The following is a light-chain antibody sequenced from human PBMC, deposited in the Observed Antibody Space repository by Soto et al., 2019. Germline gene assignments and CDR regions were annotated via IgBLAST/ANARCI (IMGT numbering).Light chain of an antibody. CDR1: QSVSSSY. CDR2: GAS. V-gene: IGKV3-20*01. Sequence: EIVLTQSPGTLSLSPGERATLSCRASQSVSSSYLAWYQQKPGQAPRLLIYGASSRATGIPDRFRGSGSGTDFTLTISRLEPEDFAVYYCHQYDSSPLTFGGGTEVEIK. J-gene: IGKJ4*01. CDR3: HQYDSSPLT.